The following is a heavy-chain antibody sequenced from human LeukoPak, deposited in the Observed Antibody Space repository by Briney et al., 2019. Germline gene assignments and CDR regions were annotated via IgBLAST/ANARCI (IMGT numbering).Heavy chain of an antibody. CDR1: GYTLSKLS. CDR3: ATGIQLSPTASFYFDY. Sequence: ASVKVSCKVFGYTLSKLSMHWVRQAPGKGLEWMGAFAPGDGETIYAQRFQGRVTVTEDTSTDTANMELSSLRSEDTAVYYCATGIQLSPTASFYFDYWGQGTLVTVSS. V-gene: IGHV1-24*01. D-gene: IGHD5-18*01. J-gene: IGHJ4*02. CDR2: FAPGDGET.